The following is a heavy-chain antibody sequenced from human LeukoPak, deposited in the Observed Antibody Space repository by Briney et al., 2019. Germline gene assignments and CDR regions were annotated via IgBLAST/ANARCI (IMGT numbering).Heavy chain of an antibody. Sequence: GGSLRLSCAASGFTLNNYNMSWVRQAPGKGLEWVSVIYSGGSTYYADSVKGRFTISRDNSKNTLYLQMNSLRAEDTAVYYCAVPPDIVVVPAAMSGTYWGQGTLVTVSS. V-gene: IGHV3-53*01. J-gene: IGHJ4*02. CDR2: IYSGGST. CDR3: AVPPDIVVVPAAMSGTY. CDR1: GFTLNNYN. D-gene: IGHD2-2*01.